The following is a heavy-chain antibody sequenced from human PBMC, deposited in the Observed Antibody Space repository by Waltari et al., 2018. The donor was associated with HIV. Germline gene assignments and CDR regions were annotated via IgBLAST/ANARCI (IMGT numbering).Heavy chain of an antibody. CDR3: TREGVYDYGDE. V-gene: IGHV3-49*04. D-gene: IGHD4-17*01. Sequence: EVQLVESGGGLVQPGRSLRLSCTASGFTFGDYAMSWVRQAPGKGLEWVGFIRSKAYGGTTEYAASVKGRFTISRDDSKSIAYLQMNSLKTEDTAVYYCTREGVYDYGDEGGQGTLVTVSS. J-gene: IGHJ4*02. CDR1: GFTFGDYA. CDR2: IRSKAYGGTT.